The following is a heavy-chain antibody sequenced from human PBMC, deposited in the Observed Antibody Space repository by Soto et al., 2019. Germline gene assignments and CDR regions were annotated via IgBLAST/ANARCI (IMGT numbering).Heavy chain of an antibody. Sequence: GGSLRLSCAASGFTFSSYAMNWVRQAPGKGLEYVSAISSNGGSTYYANSVKGRFTISRDNSKNTLYLQMGSLRAEDMAVYYCARGDEDDSSGYYFDYWGQGTLVTVSS. D-gene: IGHD3-22*01. CDR1: GFTFSSYA. J-gene: IGHJ4*02. CDR2: ISSNGGST. CDR3: ARGDEDDSSGYYFDY. V-gene: IGHV3-64*01.